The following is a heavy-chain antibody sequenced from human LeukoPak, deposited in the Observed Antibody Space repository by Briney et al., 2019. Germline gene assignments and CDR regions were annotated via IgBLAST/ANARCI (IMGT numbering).Heavy chain of an antibody. V-gene: IGHV4-39*01. Sequence: SETLSLTCTVSGGSISSSGYYWGWIRQPPGKGLEWIGTVYYTGSTYYNPSLKSRVTISEDTSRNQFSLELNSVTAADTAVYYCARGSGTYYYDSGGYLNWFDPWGQGILVTVSS. J-gene: IGHJ5*02. CDR2: VYYTGST. D-gene: IGHD3-22*01. CDR3: ARGSGTYYYDSGGYLNWFDP. CDR1: GGSISSSGYY.